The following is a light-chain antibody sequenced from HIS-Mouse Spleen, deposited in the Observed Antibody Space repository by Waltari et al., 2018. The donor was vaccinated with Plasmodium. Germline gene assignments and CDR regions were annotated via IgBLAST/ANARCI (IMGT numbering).Light chain of an antibody. J-gene: IGLJ2*01. CDR2: EGS. V-gene: IGLV2-23*01. Sequence: QSALTQPASVSGSPGQSITISCPGTSSPVGSYTLVSWYQQHPGKAPKLMIYEGSKRPSGVSNRFSGSKSGNTASLTISGLQAEDEADYYCCSYAGSRVFGGGTKLTVL. CDR3: CSYAGSRV. CDR1: SSPVGSYTL.